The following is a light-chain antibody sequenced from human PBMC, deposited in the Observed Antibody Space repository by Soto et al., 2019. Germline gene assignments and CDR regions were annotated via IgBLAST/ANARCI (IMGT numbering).Light chain of an antibody. CDR2: EVS. CDR1: SSDISNYDF. CDR3: SSYTTSTSFIL. Sequence: QSAMTQPASVSGSPGQSITISCTGTSSDISNYDFVSWYQQVPGTAPKAMIYEVSSRPSGVSNRFSGSKSGNTASLTISGLHAEDEAYYYCSSYTTSTSFILFGGGTKLTVL. J-gene: IGLJ2*01. V-gene: IGLV2-14*01.